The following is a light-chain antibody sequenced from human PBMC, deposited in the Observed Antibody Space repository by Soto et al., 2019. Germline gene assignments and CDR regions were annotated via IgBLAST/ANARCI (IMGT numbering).Light chain of an antibody. CDR3: QQYDSSQWT. CDR1: QSVSSSY. J-gene: IGKJ1*01. CDR2: GVS. Sequence: EIVLTQSPGTLSLSPGERATLSCRASQSVSSSYLAWYQQKPGQAPKFLIYGVSSRATGIPDRFSGSGSGTDFTLTISRLEHEDVALYYCQQYDSSQWTFGQGTKVEIK. V-gene: IGKV3-20*01.